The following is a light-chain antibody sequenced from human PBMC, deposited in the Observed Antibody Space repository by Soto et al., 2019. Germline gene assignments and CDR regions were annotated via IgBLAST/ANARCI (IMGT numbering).Light chain of an antibody. CDR3: QQYKSYSRT. CDR2: KAS. CDR1: QTISSW. V-gene: IGKV1-5*03. J-gene: IGKJ1*01. Sequence: DIQMTQSPSTLSGSVGDRVTITCRASQTISSWLAWYQQKPGKAPKLLIYKASTLESGVPSRFSGSGSGTEFTLTISSLQPDDFATYYCQQYKSYSRTFGQGTKVDI.